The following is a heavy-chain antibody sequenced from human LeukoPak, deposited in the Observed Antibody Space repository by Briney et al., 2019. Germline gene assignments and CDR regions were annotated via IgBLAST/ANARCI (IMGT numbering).Heavy chain of an antibody. CDR1: GFTFSSYW. V-gene: IGHV3-74*01. Sequence: PGGSLRLSCAASGFTFSSYWMHWVRQAPGKGLVWVSRINSDGSSTSYADSVKGRFTISRDNSQNTVSLQMNSLRVEDTAVYYCAKETGYSYFNSYMDVCGKGATVIVSS. CDR3: AKETGYSYFNSYMDV. D-gene: IGHD5-18*01. CDR2: INSDGSST. J-gene: IGHJ6*03.